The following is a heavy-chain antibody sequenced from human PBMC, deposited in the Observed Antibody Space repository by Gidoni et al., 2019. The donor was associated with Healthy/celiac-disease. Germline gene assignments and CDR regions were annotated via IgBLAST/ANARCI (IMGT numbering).Heavy chain of an antibody. J-gene: IGHJ4*02. CDR1: GFTFSSYG. V-gene: IGHV3-30*18. D-gene: IGHD2-2*01. CDR2: ISYDGSNK. Sequence: QVQLVESGGGVVQPGRSVRLSCAASGFTFSSYGLHWVRQAPGKGLEWVAVISYDGSNKYYADSVKGRFTISRDNSKNTLYLQMNNLRAEDTAVYYCAKTILGYCSSTSCSLVDYWGQGTLVTVSS. CDR3: AKTILGYCSSTSCSLVDY.